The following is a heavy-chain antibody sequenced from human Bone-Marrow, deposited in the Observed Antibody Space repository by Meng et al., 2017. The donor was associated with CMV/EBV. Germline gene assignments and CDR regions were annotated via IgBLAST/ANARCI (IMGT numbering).Heavy chain of an antibody. J-gene: IGHJ4*02. V-gene: IGHV1-2*02. Sequence: KASGYTFTGYYMHWVRQAPGQGLEWMGWINPSSGGTNYAQKFQGRVTMTRDTSISTAYMELSRLRSDDTAVYYCAREKQLRGRLGDYWGQGTLVTVSS. CDR2: INPSSGGT. D-gene: IGHD6-13*01. CDR1: GYTFTGYY. CDR3: AREKQLRGRLGDY.